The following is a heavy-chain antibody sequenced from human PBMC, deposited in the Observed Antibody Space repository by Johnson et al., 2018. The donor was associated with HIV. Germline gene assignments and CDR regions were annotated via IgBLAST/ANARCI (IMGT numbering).Heavy chain of an antibody. D-gene: IGHD3-10*01. CDR3: AKGRGEFPRHAFDI. Sequence: QMQLVESGGGVVQPGRSLRLSCAASGFTFSSNAMHWVRQAPGKGLERVVVIWYDGSNKYYADSVKGRFTISRDNSKNTLYLQMNSLRAEDTAVYYCAKGRGEFPRHAFDIWGQGTMVTVSS. CDR2: IWYDGSNK. CDR1: GFTFSSNA. J-gene: IGHJ3*02. V-gene: IGHV3-33*06.